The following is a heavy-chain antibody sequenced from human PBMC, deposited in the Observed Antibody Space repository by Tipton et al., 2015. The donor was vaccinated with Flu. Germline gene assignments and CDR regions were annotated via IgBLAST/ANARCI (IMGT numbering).Heavy chain of an antibody. CDR3: ARAGGSNSWYVY. CDR2: ISYSGIT. D-gene: IGHD6-13*01. J-gene: IGHJ4*02. Sequence: TLSLTCSVSGGSISSYYWSWIRQPPGKGLEWIGLISYSGITSYNPSLRSRVAMSVNTSKNQLSVKLSSVTAADTAVYYCARAGGSNSWYVYWGQGTLVTVSS. CDR1: GGSISSYY. V-gene: IGHV4-59*01.